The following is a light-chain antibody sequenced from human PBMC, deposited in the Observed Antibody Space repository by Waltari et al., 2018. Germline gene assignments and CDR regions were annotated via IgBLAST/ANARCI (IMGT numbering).Light chain of an antibody. CDR3: QHYVRLPAT. V-gene: IGKV3-20*01. CDR1: QSVSRA. Sequence: EIVLTQSPGSLSSSPGERVTLSCRASQSVSRALAWYQQKPGQAPRLRIFGASNRATGMPDRFRGSGSETDFSLTISRLEPEDFAVYYCQHYVRLPATFGRGTKVEIK. J-gene: IGKJ1*01. CDR2: GAS.